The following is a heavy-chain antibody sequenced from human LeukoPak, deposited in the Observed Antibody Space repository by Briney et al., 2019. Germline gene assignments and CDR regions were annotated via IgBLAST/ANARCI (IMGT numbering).Heavy chain of an antibody. V-gene: IGHV5-51*01. J-gene: IGHJ4*02. CDR1: GFPFTTHW. CDR2: IYPGDSDT. CDR3: ARSDYGGNSFDY. Sequence: GESLKISCQGSGFPFTTHWIGWVRQLPGKGLEWMGIIYPGDSDTKYSPSFQGQVSISAHRSIRTAYLQWTSLKASDTAMYYCARSDYGGNSFDYWGQGTLVTVSS. D-gene: IGHD4-23*01.